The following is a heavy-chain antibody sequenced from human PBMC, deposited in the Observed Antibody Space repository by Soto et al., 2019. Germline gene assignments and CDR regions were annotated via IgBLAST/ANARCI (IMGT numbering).Heavy chain of an antibody. J-gene: IGHJ4*02. CDR2: IYHSGST. D-gene: IGHD6-13*01. Sequence: SETLSLTCAFSVGSISSGGYSCSWIRQPPWKGLEWIGYIYHSGSTYYNPSLKSRVTISVDRSKNQFSLKLSSVTAADTAVYYCARDRGIADSRGFQYWGQGTRVNVSS. V-gene: IGHV4-30-2*01. CDR1: VGSISSGGYS. CDR3: ARDRGIADSRGFQY.